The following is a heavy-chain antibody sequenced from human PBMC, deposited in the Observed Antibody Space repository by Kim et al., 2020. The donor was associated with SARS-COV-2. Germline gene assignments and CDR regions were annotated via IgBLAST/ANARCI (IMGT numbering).Heavy chain of an antibody. CDR2: ISSSSSYI. D-gene: IGHD2-21*02. Sequence: GGSLRLSCAASGFTFSSYSMNWVRQAPGKGLEWVSSISSSSSYIYYADSVKGRFTISRDNAKNSLYLQMNSLRAEDTAVYYCARDPGDVVVTAEERMDVWGQGTTVAVSS. CDR1: GFTFSSYS. CDR3: ARDPGDVVVTAEERMDV. J-gene: IGHJ6*02. V-gene: IGHV3-21*01.